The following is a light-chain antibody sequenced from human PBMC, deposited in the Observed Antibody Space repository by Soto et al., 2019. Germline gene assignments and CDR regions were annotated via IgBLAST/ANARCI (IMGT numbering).Light chain of an antibody. J-gene: IGKJ1*01. Sequence: QLTQSPSSLSASVGDRVTLTCRASQGIGRDLAWYQQKPGKAPKLLIYVTSTLQTGVPSRFSGSGSGADFTLTISSLQPEDSATYYCQQYNSYRTFGQGTKVDIK. V-gene: IGKV1-9*01. CDR2: VTS. CDR3: QQYNSYRT. CDR1: QGIGRD.